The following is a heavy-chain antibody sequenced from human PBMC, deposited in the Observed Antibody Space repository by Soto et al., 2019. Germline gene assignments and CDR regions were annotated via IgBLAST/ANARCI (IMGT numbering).Heavy chain of an antibody. J-gene: IGHJ5*02. V-gene: IGHV1-69*12. CDR2: IVPLFGTA. CDR3: ARDGDPGYSFWSGPLGGGRFDP. Sequence: QVQLVQSGAEVKEPGSSVNVSCKTSGATFGNTAVTWVRQAPGQGLEWIGGIVPLFGTANYAQKFRGRVTITAEESRSTAYRELSSLRTDETAVYYCARDGDPGYSFWSGPLGGGRFDPWGQGTLVTVSS. CDR1: GATFGNTA. D-gene: IGHD3-3*01.